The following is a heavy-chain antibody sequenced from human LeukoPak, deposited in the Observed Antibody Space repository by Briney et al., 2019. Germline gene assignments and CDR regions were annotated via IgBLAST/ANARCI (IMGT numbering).Heavy chain of an antibody. Sequence: KPSETLSLTCTASDASITTYYWSWLRPSPGRGLEWIGNIHHSVSPNYNPSLKSRVTISVDTSKNLFSLTVSSVTAADTAVYCCARDILMVGATHYFDYWGQGTLVTVSS. CDR1: DASITTYY. D-gene: IGHD1-26*01. V-gene: IGHV4-59*01. J-gene: IGHJ4*02. CDR2: IHHSVSP. CDR3: ARDILMVGATHYFDY.